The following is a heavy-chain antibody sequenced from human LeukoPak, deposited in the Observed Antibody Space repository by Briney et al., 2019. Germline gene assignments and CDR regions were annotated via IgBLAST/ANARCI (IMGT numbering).Heavy chain of an antibody. J-gene: IGHJ6*03. CDR2: IYYSGST. CDR1: GGSISSYY. CDR3: ARGSPYYYYYMDV. V-gene: IGHV4-59*01. Sequence: PSETLSLTCTVSGGSISSYYWSWIRQPPGKGLEWIGYIYYSGSTNYNPSLKSRVTISVDTSKNQFSLKLSSVTAADTAVYYCARGSPYYYYYMDVWGKGTTVTVSS.